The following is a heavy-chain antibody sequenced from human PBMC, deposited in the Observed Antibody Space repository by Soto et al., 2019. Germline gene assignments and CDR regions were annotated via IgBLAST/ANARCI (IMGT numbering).Heavy chain of an antibody. Sequence: GGSLRLSCAASGFTFSSYSMNWVRQAPGKGLEWVSYISSSSSTIYYADSVKGRFTISRDNAKNSLYLQMNSLRDEDTAVYYCARDRVGFWSGPSYYFDYWGQGTLVTVSS. CDR1: GFTFSSYS. J-gene: IGHJ4*02. CDR3: ARDRVGFWSGPSYYFDY. D-gene: IGHD3-3*01. V-gene: IGHV3-48*02. CDR2: ISSSSSTI.